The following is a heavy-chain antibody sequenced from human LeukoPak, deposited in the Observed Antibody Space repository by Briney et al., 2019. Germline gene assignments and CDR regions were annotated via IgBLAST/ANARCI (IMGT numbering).Heavy chain of an antibody. Sequence: ASVKVSCKASGGTFSSYAISWVRQAPGQGLEWMGGIIPIFGTANYAQKFQGRVTITADESTSTAYMELSSLRSEDTAVYYCAREGYYYDSSGYYTIWGQGPLVTVS. D-gene: IGHD3-22*01. V-gene: IGHV1-69*13. J-gene: IGHJ4*02. CDR2: IIPIFGTA. CDR1: GGTFSSYA. CDR3: AREGYYYDSSGYYTI.